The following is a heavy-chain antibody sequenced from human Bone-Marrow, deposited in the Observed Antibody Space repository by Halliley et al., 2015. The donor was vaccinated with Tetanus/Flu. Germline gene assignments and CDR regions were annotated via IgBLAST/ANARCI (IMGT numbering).Heavy chain of an antibody. Sequence: ELFGYIYFSGNTYYNPSLKSRVTILVDTSKNQFSLTLSSVTPADTAVYYCVRDRVPNWGFDYWGQGTLVTVSS. V-gene: IGHV4-59*01. J-gene: IGHJ4*02. D-gene: IGHD7-27*01. CDR2: IYFSGNT. CDR3: VRDRVPNWGFDY.